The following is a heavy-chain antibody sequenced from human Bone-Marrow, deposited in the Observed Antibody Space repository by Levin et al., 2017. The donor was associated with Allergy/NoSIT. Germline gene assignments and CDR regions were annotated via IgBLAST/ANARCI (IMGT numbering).Heavy chain of an antibody. CDR3: ARGDFNAGSIAY. Sequence: SETLSLTCTVSGASITSGGYYWIWIRQQPGMGLEWLGYFYYRGSTYSNPSLKGRVDIAVDTSKNQLSLKLTPVTAADTAVYYCARGDFNAGSIAYWGQGTLVTVSS. CDR1: GASITSGGYY. D-gene: IGHD3-10*01. CDR2: FYYRGST. J-gene: IGHJ4*02. V-gene: IGHV4-31*03.